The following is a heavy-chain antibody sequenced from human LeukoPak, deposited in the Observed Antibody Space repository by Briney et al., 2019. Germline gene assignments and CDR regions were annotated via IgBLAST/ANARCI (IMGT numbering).Heavy chain of an antibody. J-gene: IGHJ4*02. CDR1: GFTFNTYG. V-gene: IGHV3-30*02. Sequence: PGGSLRLSCAASGFTFNTYGMHWVRQAPGKGLEWVAFIRDDGNNKYYADSVKGRFTISRDNSKNTLYLQMNSLRADGTAVYYCAKGGGPGDLSPPRFDYWGQGTLVTVSS. CDR3: AKGGGPGDLSPPRFDY. CDR2: IRDDGNNK. D-gene: IGHD3-16*02.